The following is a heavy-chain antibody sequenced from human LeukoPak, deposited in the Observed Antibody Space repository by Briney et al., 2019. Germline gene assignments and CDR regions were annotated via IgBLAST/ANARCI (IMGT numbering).Heavy chain of an antibody. CDR1: GFTFSSYS. CDR2: ISSSGSTI. D-gene: IGHD4-17*01. CDR3: ARGGLRYAFDI. V-gene: IGHV3-48*04. Sequence: PGGSLRLSCAASGFTFSSYSMNWVRQAPGKGLEWVSYISSSGSTIYYADSVKGRFTISRDNAKNSLYLQMNSLRAEDTAVYYCARGGLRYAFDIWGQGTMVTVSS. J-gene: IGHJ3*02.